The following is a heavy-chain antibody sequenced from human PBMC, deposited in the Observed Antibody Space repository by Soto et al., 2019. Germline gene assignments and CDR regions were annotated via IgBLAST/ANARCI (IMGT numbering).Heavy chain of an antibody. CDR3: AHRWGGGWSVDY. Sequence: SVPTLVNPTQTLTLTWTFSGFSLSTSGVGVGWIRQPPGKALEWLALIYWNDDKRYSPSLKSRLTITKDTSKNQVVLTMTNMDPVDTATYYCAHRWGGGWSVDYWGQGTLVTVSS. J-gene: IGHJ4*02. CDR2: IYWNDDK. CDR1: GFSLSTSGVG. D-gene: IGHD6-19*01. V-gene: IGHV2-5*01.